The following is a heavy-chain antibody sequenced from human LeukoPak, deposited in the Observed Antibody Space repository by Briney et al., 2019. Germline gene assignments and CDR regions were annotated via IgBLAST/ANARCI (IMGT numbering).Heavy chain of an antibody. V-gene: IGHV3-11*05. CDR2: ISSSSSYT. CDR1: GFIFSDYY. Sequence: GGSLRLSCAASGFIFSDYYMSWIRQAPGKGLEWVSYISSSSSYTNYADSVKGRFTISRDNAKNSLYLQMNSLRAEDTAVYYCARVHSSGWYWFDPWGQGTLVTVSS. J-gene: IGHJ5*02. D-gene: IGHD6-19*01. CDR3: ARVHSSGWYWFDP.